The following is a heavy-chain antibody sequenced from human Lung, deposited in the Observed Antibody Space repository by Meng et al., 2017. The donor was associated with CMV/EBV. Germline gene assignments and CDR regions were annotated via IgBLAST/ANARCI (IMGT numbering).Heavy chain of an antibody. D-gene: IGHD3-10*01. V-gene: IGHV3-74*01. CDR3: AIEPGRGTFDI. Sequence: GGSXRLXCAVSGINNNTYWMHWVRQDPGKGLVWLSRIYSDGISTRYADSVTGRFTISRANTTNTLYLQMNCLRAEDTAVYYCAIEPGRGTFDIWAQGTGVTVSS. J-gene: IGHJ3*02. CDR1: GINNNTYW. CDR2: IYSDGIST.